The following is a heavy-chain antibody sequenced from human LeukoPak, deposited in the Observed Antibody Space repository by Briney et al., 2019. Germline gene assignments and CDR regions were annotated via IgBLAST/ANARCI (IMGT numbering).Heavy chain of an antibody. Sequence: GGSLRLSCAASGFTFSDYYMSWIRQALGKGLEWVSYISSSSSYTNYADSVKGRFTISRDNAKNSLYLQMNSLSTEDTAVYYCARAVGGSTHGPSWGQGTLVTVSS. CDR3: ARAVGGSTHGPS. CDR1: GFTFSDYY. V-gene: IGHV3-11*06. CDR2: ISSSSSYT. D-gene: IGHD2-15*01. J-gene: IGHJ4*02.